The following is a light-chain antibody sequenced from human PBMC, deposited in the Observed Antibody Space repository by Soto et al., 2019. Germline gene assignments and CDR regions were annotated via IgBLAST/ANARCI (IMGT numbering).Light chain of an antibody. V-gene: IGKV3-15*01. J-gene: IGKJ2*01. CDR3: QHYSDWPPYT. CDR1: QIVVDNK. CDR2: GAS. Sequence: EIVMTQSPAIVSVSPGGRATLSCRASQIVVDNKVAWYQQRPGQALRLLIYGASTRATGIPARFSGSGSGTDFTLTISSLQSEDFAVYFCQHYSDWPPYTFGQGTKLEI.